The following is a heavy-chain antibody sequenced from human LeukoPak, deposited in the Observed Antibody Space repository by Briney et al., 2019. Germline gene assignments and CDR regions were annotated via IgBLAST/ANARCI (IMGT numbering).Heavy chain of an antibody. CDR2: IIPIFGTA. J-gene: IGHJ4*02. V-gene: IGHV1-69*13. D-gene: IGHD3-10*01. CDR3: AKAGYGSGSLIDY. Sequence: SVKVSCKASGYTFTSYAISWVRQAPGQGLEWMGGIIPIFGTANYAQKFQGRVTITADESTSTAYMELSSLRSEDTAVYYCAKAGYGSGSLIDYWGQGTLVTVSS. CDR1: GYTFTSYA.